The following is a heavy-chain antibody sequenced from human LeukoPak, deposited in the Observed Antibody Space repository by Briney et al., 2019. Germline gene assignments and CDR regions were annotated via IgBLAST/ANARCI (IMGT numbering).Heavy chain of an antibody. V-gene: IGHV3-15*07. CDR1: GCTVSSNY. D-gene: IGHD2-15*01. Sequence: GGSLRLSCAASGCTVSSNYMNWVRQAPGKGLEWVGRIKSKTDGGTTDYAAPVKGRFTISRDDSKNTLYLQMNSLKTEDTAVYYCTRYCSGGSCSNWFDPWGQGTLVTVSS. CDR3: TRYCSGGSCSNWFDP. CDR2: IKSKTDGGTT. J-gene: IGHJ5*02.